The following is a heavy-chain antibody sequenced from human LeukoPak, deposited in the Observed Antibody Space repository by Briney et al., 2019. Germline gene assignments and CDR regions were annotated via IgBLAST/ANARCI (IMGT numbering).Heavy chain of an antibody. CDR2: ISGSGGST. D-gene: IGHD3-3*01. V-gene: IGHV3-23*01. J-gene: IGHJ6*03. Sequence: GGSLRLSCAASGFTFSSYAMSWVRQAPGKGLEWVSAISGSGGSTYYADSVKGRFTISRDNSKNTLYLQMNSLRAEDTAVYYCAKGGRVGQYYDFWSGYPPLYYYMDVWGKGTTVTVSS. CDR1: GFTFSSYA. CDR3: AKGGRVGQYYDFWSGYPPLYYYMDV.